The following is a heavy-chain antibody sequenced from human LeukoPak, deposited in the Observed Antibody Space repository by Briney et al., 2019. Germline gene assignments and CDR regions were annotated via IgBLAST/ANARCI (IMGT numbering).Heavy chain of an antibody. CDR3: ARDTVTTPWDYSYGMDV. D-gene: IGHD4-17*01. CDR1: GGSISSYY. V-gene: IGHV4-59*01. Sequence: PXETLSLTCTVSGGSISSYYWSWIRQPPGKGLEWIGYIYYSGSTNYNPSLTSRVTISVDTSKNQFSLKLSSVTAADTAVYYCARDTVTTPWDYSYGMDVWGQGTTVTVSS. J-gene: IGHJ6*02. CDR2: IYYSGST.